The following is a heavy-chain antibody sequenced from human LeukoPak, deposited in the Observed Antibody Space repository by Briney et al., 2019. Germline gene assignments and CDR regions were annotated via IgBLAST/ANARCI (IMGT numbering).Heavy chain of an antibody. CDR1: GGSISYYF. Sequence: PSETLSLTCTVSGGSISYYFWSWFRQSPGKALEWIGNVHYSGTNTYNPSLEGRLSMSVDTSKNQFSLTLNAATAADTAVYYCVRQKAVSADFEYWGQGTLVTLAS. CDR2: VHYSGTN. CDR3: VRQKAVSADFEY. D-gene: IGHD1-26*01. J-gene: IGHJ4*01. V-gene: IGHV4-59*08.